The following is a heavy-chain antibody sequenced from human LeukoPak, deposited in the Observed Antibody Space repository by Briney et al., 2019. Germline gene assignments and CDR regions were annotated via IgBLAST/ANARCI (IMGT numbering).Heavy chain of an antibody. CDR1: GFTFSSYA. J-gene: IGHJ2*01. D-gene: IGHD5-12*01. CDR3: AKDVRSGWLQAFDL. CDR2: ISGSIGST. V-gene: IGHV3-23*01. Sequence: PGGSLRLSCAASGFTFSSYAMSCVRQAPGKGLEWVSAISGSIGSTYYADSVKGRFTISRDNSKNTLYLEMNSLRAEDTALYYCAKDVRSGWLQAFDLWGRGTLLTVSS.